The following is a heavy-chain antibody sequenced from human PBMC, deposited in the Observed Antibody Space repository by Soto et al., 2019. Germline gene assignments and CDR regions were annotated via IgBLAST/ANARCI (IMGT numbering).Heavy chain of an antibody. Sequence: ASETLSLTCTVSGGSISSYYWSWIRQPPGKGLEWIGYIYYSGSTNYNPSLKSRVTISVDTSKNQFSLKLSSVTVADTAVYYCARFRSSGWYEDYYGMDVWGQGTTVTVSS. CDR3: ARFRSSGWYEDYYGMDV. CDR2: IYYSGST. V-gene: IGHV4-59*08. D-gene: IGHD6-19*01. CDR1: GGSISSYY. J-gene: IGHJ6*02.